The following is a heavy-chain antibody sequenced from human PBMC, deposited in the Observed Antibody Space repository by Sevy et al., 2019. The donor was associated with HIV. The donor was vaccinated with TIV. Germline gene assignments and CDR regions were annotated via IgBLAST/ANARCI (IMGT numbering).Heavy chain of an antibody. CDR3: ARESIGSVGDFDY. Sequence: SETLSLTCTVSGDSINLYFWSWIRQPPGKGLEWIGYIYSSGSTNYNPSLKSRVTISLGTSKNQFSLKLSSVTAADTAMYYCARESIGSVGDFDYWGQGTLVTVSS. J-gene: IGHJ4*02. CDR2: IYSSGST. CDR1: GDSINLYF. D-gene: IGHD6-6*01. V-gene: IGHV4-59*01.